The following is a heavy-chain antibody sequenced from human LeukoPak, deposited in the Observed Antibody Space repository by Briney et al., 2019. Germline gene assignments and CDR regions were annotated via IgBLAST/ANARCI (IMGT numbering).Heavy chain of an antibody. D-gene: IGHD2-2*01. V-gene: IGHV4-59*08. CDR2: IYYSGST. Sequence: SETLSLTCTVSGGSISSYYWSWIRQPPGKGLEWIGYIYYSGSTNYNPSLKSRVTISVDTSKNQFSLKLSSVTAADTAVYYCARHILEDIVVVPAGRRYWFDPWGQGTLVTVSS. CDR3: ARHILEDIVVVPAGRRYWFDP. J-gene: IGHJ5*02. CDR1: GGSISSYY.